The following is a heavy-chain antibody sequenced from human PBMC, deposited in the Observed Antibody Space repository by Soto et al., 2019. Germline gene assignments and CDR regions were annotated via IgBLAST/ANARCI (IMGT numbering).Heavy chain of an antibody. CDR3: ARDDQPRNSLIPHYYYYYGMDV. V-gene: IGHV3-7*01. CDR2: IKQDGSEK. J-gene: IGHJ6*02. Sequence: PGGSLRLSCAASGFTFSSYWMSWVRQAPGKGLEWVANIKQDGSEKYYVDSVKGRFTTSRDNAKNSLYLQMNSLRAEDTAVYYCARDDQPRNSLIPHYYYYYGMDVWGQGTTVTVSS. D-gene: IGHD1-7*01. CDR1: GFTFSSYW.